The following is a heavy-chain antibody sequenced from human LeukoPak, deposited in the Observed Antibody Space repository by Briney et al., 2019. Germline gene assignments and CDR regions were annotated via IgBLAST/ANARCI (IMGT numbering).Heavy chain of an antibody. CDR2: IYSGGNT. J-gene: IGHJ4*02. CDR1: GFTVSSNY. Sequence: GGSLRLSCTASGFTVSSNYMSWVRQAPGKGLEWVSVIYSGGNTYYADSVKGRFTISRDNSKNTLFLQMNSLRAEDTAVYYCARGLSAAFIDYWGQGTLVTVSS. D-gene: IGHD6-13*01. CDR3: ARGLSAAFIDY. V-gene: IGHV3-53*01.